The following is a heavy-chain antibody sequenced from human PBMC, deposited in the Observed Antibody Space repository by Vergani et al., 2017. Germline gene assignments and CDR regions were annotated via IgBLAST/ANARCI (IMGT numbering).Heavy chain of an antibody. V-gene: IGHV4-30-2*01. Sequence: QLQLQQSGSGLVKPSQTLSLTCAVSGGSISSGGYSWSWIRQPPGKGLEWIGYIYHSGSTYYKPSLKSRVTISVDRSKNQFSLKLSSVTAADTAVYYCARVESNCGGDCYPSVAFDIWGQGTMVTVSS. CDR1: GGSISSGGYS. CDR3: ARVESNCGGDCYPSVAFDI. D-gene: IGHD2-21*01. CDR2: IYHSGST. J-gene: IGHJ3*02.